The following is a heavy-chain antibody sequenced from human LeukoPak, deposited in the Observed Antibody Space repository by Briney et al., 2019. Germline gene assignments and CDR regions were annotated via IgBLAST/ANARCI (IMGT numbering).Heavy chain of an antibody. V-gene: IGHV1-8*03. J-gene: IGHJ4*02. CDR3: ARGERYDFWSGYPYFDY. CDR1: GYTFTSYD. Sequence: ASVKVSCKASGYTFTSYDINWVRQATGQGLEWMGWMNPNSGNTGYAQKFQGRVTITRNTSISTAYMELSSLRSEDTAVYYCARGERYDFWSGYPYFDYWGQGTLVTVSS. D-gene: IGHD3-3*01. CDR2: MNPNSGNT.